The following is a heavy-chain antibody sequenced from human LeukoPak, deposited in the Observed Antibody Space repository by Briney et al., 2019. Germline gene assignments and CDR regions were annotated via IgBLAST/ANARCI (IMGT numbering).Heavy chain of an antibody. D-gene: IGHD6-19*01. V-gene: IGHV3-43*02. J-gene: IGHJ4*02. CDR3: ASIAVAGTANFDY. Sequence: GRSLRLSCAASGFTFDDYAMHWVRQAPGKGLEWVSLISGDGGSTYYADSVKGRFTISRDNSKNSLYLQMNSLRTEDTALYYCASIAVAGTANFDYWGQGTLVTVSS. CDR2: ISGDGGST. CDR1: GFTFDDYA.